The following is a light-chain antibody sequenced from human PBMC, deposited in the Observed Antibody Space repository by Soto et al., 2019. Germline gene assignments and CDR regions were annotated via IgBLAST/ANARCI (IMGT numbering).Light chain of an antibody. CDR1: SSDAGTYNL. CDR3: CSYADSTTYV. J-gene: IGLJ1*01. CDR2: EGS. Sequence: QSALTQPASVSGSPGQSITIPCTGTSSDAGTYNLVSWYQQHPGKAPKLMIYEGSKWPSGVSNRFSGSKSGNTASLTISGLQAEDEADYYCCSYADSTTYVFGTGTKLTVL. V-gene: IGLV2-23*01.